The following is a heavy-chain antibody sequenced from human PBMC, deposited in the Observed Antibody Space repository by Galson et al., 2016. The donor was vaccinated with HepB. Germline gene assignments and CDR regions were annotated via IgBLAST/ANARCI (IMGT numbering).Heavy chain of an antibody. CDR2: ISGAGGTT. CDR3: AKERGWYGGPNYGS. D-gene: IGHD2-15*01. CDR1: GFTFRYYA. J-gene: IGHJ5*02. V-gene: IGHV3-23*01. Sequence: SLRLSCASSGFTFRYYAMTWVRRAPGKGLEWVSDISGAGGTTHYADSVKGRFTIPRDNSRDTLYLQMDRLRAADTAVYYCAKERGWYGGPNYGSWGQGTQVTVSS.